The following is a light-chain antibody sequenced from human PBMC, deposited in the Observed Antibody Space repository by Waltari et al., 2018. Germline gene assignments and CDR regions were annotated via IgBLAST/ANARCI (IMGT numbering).Light chain of an antibody. J-gene: IGLJ3*02. V-gene: IGLV2-14*03. CDR1: SSDVGGYNY. CDR3: SSYTSSSPWV. CDR2: DVS. Sequence: QSALTQPASVSGSPGQSITISCTGTSSDVGGYNYVSWYQQHPGKAPKLMIYDVSNRPSGVSNRFSGSKSGNPASLTISGLQAEDEADYYCSSYTSSSPWVFGGGTKLTVL.